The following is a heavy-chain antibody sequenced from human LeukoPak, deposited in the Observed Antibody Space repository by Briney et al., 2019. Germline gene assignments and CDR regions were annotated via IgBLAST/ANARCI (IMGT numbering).Heavy chain of an antibody. Sequence: GGSLRLSCAASGFTFSSYGMHWVRQAPGKGLEWVAAISYDGSNKYYADSVKGRFTISRDNSKNTLYLQMNSLRAEDTAVYYCAKEGGTGYHDYWGQGTLVTVSS. CDR1: GFTFSSYG. J-gene: IGHJ4*02. CDR2: ISYDGSNK. V-gene: IGHV3-30*18. CDR3: AKEGGTGYHDY. D-gene: IGHD5-12*01.